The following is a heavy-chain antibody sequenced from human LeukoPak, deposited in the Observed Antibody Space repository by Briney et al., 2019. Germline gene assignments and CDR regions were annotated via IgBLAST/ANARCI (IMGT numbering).Heavy chain of an antibody. CDR2: IYHSGAT. Sequence: SETLSLTCAVSGYSISSSNWWGWIRQPPGKGLEWIGFIYHSGATNYNPSLKSRVTMSVDTSKNQFSLRLTSVTDVDTAVYYCARPHNAGAVPGTNFFDYWGQGTLLTVSS. CDR3: ARPHNAGAVPGTNFFDY. D-gene: IGHD6-19*01. J-gene: IGHJ4*02. CDR1: GYSISSSNW. V-gene: IGHV4-28*01.